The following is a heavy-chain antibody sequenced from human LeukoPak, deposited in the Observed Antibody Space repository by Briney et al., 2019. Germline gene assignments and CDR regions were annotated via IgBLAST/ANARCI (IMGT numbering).Heavy chain of an antibody. CDR3: ARQFYDSSGYYPFSAFDI. Sequence: SETLSLTCTVSGGSISSGDYYWSWIRQPPGKGLEWIGYIYYSGSTYYNPSLKSRVTISVATSKNQFSLTLSSVTAADTAVYYCARQFYDSSGYYPFSAFDIWGQGTMVTVSS. CDR2: IYYSGST. J-gene: IGHJ3*02. D-gene: IGHD3-22*01. V-gene: IGHV4-30-4*01. CDR1: GGSISSGDYY.